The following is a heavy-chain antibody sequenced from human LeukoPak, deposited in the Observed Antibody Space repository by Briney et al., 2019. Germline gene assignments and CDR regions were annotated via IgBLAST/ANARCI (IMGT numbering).Heavy chain of an antibody. D-gene: IGHD5-18*01. J-gene: IGHJ5*01. Sequence: SETLSLTCAVSGGSSSSSNWWNWVRQPPGKGLEWIGEIDHSGRTNYNPSLKSRVTISVDKSKNQISLKLSSVTAADTAVYYCARSPGGIHHDSWGQGTLVTVSS. V-gene: IGHV4-4*02. CDR2: IDHSGRT. CDR1: GGSSSSSNW. CDR3: ARSPGGIHHDS.